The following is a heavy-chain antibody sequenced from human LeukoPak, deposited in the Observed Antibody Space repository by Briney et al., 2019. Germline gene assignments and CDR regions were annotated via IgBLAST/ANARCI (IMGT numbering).Heavy chain of an antibody. V-gene: IGHV4-34*01. Sequence: SETLSLTCAVYGGSFSGYYWSWIRQPPGKGLEWIGEINHSGSTNYNPSLKSRVTISVDTSKNQFSLKLSSVTAADTAVCYCARGARGIAVAGPSPGVDYWGQGTLVTVSS. J-gene: IGHJ4*02. D-gene: IGHD6-19*01. CDR2: INHSGST. CDR3: ARGARGIAVAGPSPGVDY. CDR1: GGSFSGYY.